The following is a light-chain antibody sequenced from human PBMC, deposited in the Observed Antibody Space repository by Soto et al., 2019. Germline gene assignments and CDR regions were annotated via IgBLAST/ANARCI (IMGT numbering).Light chain of an antibody. V-gene: IGKV1-12*01. J-gene: IGKJ5*01. CDR2: GAS. CDR3: QQANSFPIT. CDR1: QDVGKW. Sequence: DIQMTQSPPSVSASVGDRVNITFRASQDVGKWLAWYQQKPGKAPTXXSHGASSLQSGVPPRYSGSGYGTDFTLTISSLKPEDFATYYCQQANSFPITFGQGTRLEIK.